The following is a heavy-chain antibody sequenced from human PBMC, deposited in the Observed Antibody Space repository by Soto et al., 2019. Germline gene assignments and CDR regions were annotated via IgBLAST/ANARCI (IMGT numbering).Heavy chain of an antibody. Sequence: QVQLVQSGAEVKKPGSSVKVSCKTSGVSFNNNGIGWVRQAPGHGLEWMGGVSPPFRTSNYARKFQGRIPINADASTGTVNMEVSSLTSEDTAQYYCARVLYYGSGSYSPYGREVWGQGTTVTVSS. D-gene: IGHD3-10*01. J-gene: IGHJ6*02. CDR3: ARVLYYGSGSYSPYGREV. CDR2: VSPPFRTS. CDR1: GVSFNNNG. V-gene: IGHV1-69*01.